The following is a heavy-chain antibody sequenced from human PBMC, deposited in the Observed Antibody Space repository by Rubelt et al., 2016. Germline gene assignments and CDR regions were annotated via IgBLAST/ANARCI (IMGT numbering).Heavy chain of an antibody. D-gene: IGHD5-18*01. CDR1: GGSFSGYY. CDR2: INHSGST. Sequence: QVQLQQWGAGLLKPSETLSLTCAVYGGSFSGYYWSWIRQPPGKGLEWIGEINHSGSTNYNPSLKVRVTISVDTSKNQFSLKLSSVTAADTAVYYCARVEEDTAMVSGYWGQGTLVTVSS. J-gene: IGHJ4*02. CDR3: ARVEEDTAMVSGY. V-gene: IGHV4-34*01.